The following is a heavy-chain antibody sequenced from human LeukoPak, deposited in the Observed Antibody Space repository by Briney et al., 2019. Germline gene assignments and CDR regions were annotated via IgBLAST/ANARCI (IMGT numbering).Heavy chain of an antibody. V-gene: IGHV3-23*01. CDR2: ISSSGANA. CDR1: GFTFRDAA. Sequence: GGSLTLSCAASGFTFRDAAMTWGRQAPGKGLEWISLISSSGANAYYADSVKGRFTISRDNSKNTLYLQMNNLRGEDTAEYYCAKDMELASWGQGTLVTVSS. D-gene: IGHD1-26*01. CDR3: AKDMELAS. J-gene: IGHJ5*02.